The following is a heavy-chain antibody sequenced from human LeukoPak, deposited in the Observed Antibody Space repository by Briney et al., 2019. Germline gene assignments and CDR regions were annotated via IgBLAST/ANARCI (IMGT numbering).Heavy chain of an antibody. Sequence: PGGSLRLSCAASGFTFSKYGMSWVRQAPGKGLEWVSVISGSGGTTYYADSVKGRFSISRDNSNNTLYLQMNSLRAEDTAVYYCANATLAADFLIGYGFDYWGQGTLVTVSS. CDR2: ISGSGGTT. V-gene: IGHV3-23*01. CDR1: GFTFSKYG. CDR3: ANATLAADFLIGYGFDY. J-gene: IGHJ4*02. D-gene: IGHD3-3*01.